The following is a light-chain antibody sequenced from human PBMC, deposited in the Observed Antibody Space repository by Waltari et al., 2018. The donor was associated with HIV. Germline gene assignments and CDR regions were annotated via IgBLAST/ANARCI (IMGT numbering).Light chain of an antibody. CDR2: GNS. Sequence: QSVLTQPPSVSGAPGQRVTFSCTGSSPNIGAGYAVPWYQQLPGTAPKLLIYGNSNRPSGVPDRFSGSKSGTSASLAITGLQAEDEADYYCQSYDSSLRGSVFGGGTKLTVL. V-gene: IGLV1-40*01. CDR3: QSYDSSLRGSV. CDR1: SPNIGAGYA. J-gene: IGLJ2*01.